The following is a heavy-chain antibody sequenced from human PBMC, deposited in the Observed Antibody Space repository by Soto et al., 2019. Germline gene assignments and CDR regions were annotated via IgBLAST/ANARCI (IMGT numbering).Heavy chain of an antibody. V-gene: IGHV5-51*01. D-gene: IGHD4-4*01. CDR1: GYSFTSYW. Sequence: GESLKISCKGSGYSFTSYWIGWVRQMPGKGLEWMGIIYPGDSDTRYSPSFQGQVTISADKSISTAYLQWSSLKASDTAMYYCARHYPPVTRYYYYGMDVWGQGTTVTVSS. CDR2: IYPGDSDT. J-gene: IGHJ6*02. CDR3: ARHYPPVTRYYYYGMDV.